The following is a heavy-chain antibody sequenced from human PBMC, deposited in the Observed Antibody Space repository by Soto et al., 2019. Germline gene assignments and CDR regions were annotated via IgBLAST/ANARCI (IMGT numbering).Heavy chain of an antibody. CDR2: IYHSGST. J-gene: IGHJ5*02. CDR3: ARAGYSSRYNWFDP. Sequence: TSETLSLTCTVSGGSISSYYCTWIRQPPGKGLEWIGYIYHSGSTYYNPSLKSRVTISVDRSRNQFSLKLSSVTAADTAVYYCARAGYSSRYNWFDPWGQGTLVTVSS. V-gene: IGHV4-59*12. D-gene: IGHD6-13*01. CDR1: GGSISSYY.